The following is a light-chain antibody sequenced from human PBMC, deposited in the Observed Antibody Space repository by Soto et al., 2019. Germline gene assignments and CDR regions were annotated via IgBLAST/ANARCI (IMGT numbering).Light chain of an antibody. J-gene: IGKJ2*01. V-gene: IGKV1-5*03. CDR2: KAS. CDR3: QQYNYLPYT. CDR1: QSISNW. Sequence: DLQMTQSPSTLSASVGDRVTITCRASQSISNWLAWYQQKPGKAPKLLIYKASGLQSGVPSRFSGSGSGTEFTLTISSLQPDDFATYCCQQYNYLPYTFGQGTKLEIK.